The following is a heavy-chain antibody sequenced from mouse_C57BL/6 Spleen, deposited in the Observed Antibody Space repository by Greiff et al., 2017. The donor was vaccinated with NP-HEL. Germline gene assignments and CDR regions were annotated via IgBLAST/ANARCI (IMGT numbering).Heavy chain of an antibody. CDR2: INPNNGGT. D-gene: IGHD1-1*01. CDR1: GYTFTDYY. V-gene: IGHV1-26*01. J-gene: IGHJ3*01. Sequence: EVQLQQSGPELVKPGASVKISCKASGYTFTDYYMNWVKQSHGKSLEWIGDINPNNGGTSYNQKFKGKATLTVDKSSSTAYRELRSLTSEDSAVYYCAKRKLLRSAWFAYWGQGTLVTVSA. CDR3: AKRKLLRSAWFAY.